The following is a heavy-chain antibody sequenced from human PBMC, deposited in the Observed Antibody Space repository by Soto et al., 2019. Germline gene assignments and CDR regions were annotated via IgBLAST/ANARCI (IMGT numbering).Heavy chain of an antibody. CDR3: ARGGSSSWYELYV. CDR1: GFTFSSYG. CDR2: IWYDGSNK. V-gene: IGHV3-33*01. D-gene: IGHD6-13*01. Sequence: QVQLVESGGGVVQPGRSLRLSCAASGFTFSSYGMHWVRQAPGKGLEWVAVIWYDGSNKYYADSVKGRFTISRDNSKNTLYLQMNSLRAEDTAVYYCARGGSSSWYELYVCGKGTTVTASS. J-gene: IGHJ6*04.